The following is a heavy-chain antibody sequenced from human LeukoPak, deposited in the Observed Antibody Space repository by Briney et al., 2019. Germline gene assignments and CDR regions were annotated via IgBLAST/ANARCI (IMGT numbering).Heavy chain of an antibody. CDR2: INHSGST. D-gene: IGHD4-11*01. CDR3: ARGVGVYSNYPTYYYYYYMDV. Sequence: PSETLSLTCAVYGGSFSGYYWSWIRQPPGKGLEWIGEINHSGSTNYIPSLKSRVTISVDTSKNQISLKLSSVTAADTAVYYCARGVGVYSNYPTYYYYYYMDVWGKGTTVTVSS. J-gene: IGHJ6*03. V-gene: IGHV4-34*01. CDR1: GGSFSGYY.